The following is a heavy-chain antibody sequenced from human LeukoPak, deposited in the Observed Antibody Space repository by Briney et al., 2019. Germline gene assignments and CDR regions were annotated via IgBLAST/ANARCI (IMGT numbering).Heavy chain of an antibody. J-gene: IGHJ3*02. D-gene: IGHD3-3*01. CDR3: RYDFWSGYSNDAFDI. V-gene: IGHV4-39*01. CDR1: GGSISSSTYY. CDR2: IYYTGST. Sequence: SETLSLTCTVSGGSISSSTYYWGWIRQPPGEGLEWIGSIYYTGSTYYNPSLKSRVTISVDTSTNQFSLKLSSVTAADTAVYYCRYDFWSGYSNDAFDIWGQGTMVTVSS.